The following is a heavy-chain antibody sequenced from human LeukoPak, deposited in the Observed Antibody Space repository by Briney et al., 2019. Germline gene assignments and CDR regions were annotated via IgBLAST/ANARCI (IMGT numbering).Heavy chain of an antibody. D-gene: IGHD6-13*01. CDR1: GFTVSSNY. J-gene: IGHJ4*02. V-gene: IGHV3-53*01. Sequence: PGGSLRLSCAASGFTVSSNYMSWVRQAPGKGLEWVSVIYSGGSTYYADSVKGRFTISRDNSKNTLYLQMNSLRAEDTAIYYCAKERAAASYYFDYWGQGTLVTVSS. CDR3: AKERAAASYYFDY. CDR2: IYSGGST.